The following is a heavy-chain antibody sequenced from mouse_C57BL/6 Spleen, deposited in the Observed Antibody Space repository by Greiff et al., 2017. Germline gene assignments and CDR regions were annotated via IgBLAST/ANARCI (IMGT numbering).Heavy chain of an antibody. CDR3: ARAGWYFDV. V-gene: IGHV3-6*01. CDR1: GYSITSGYY. J-gene: IGHJ1*03. CDR2: ISYDGSN. Sequence: EVQLQQSGPGLVQPSQSLSLTCSFTGYSITSGYYWNWIRQFPGNKLEWMGYISYDGSNNYNPSLKNRIPITRDTSKNQFFLKLNSVTTEDTATYYCARAGWYFDVWGTGTTVTVSS.